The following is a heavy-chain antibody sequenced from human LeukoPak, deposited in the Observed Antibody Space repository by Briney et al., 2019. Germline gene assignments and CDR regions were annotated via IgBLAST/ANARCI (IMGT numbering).Heavy chain of an antibody. D-gene: IGHD6-13*01. CDR2: IYHSGST. CDR3: ARPTSSSWYYFDY. CDR1: GYSISSGYY. Sequence: SETLSLTCAVSGYSISSGYYWGWIRPPPGKGLEWIGRIYHSGSTYYNPSLKRRVIISVDTSKNQFSLKLSSVTAADTAVYYCARPTSSSWYYFDYWGQGTLVTVSS. J-gene: IGHJ4*02. V-gene: IGHV4-38-2*01.